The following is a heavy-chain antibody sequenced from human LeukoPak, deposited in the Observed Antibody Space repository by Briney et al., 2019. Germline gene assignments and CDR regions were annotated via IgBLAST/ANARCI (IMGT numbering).Heavy chain of an antibody. Sequence: GRSLRLSCTASGFTFGDYAMSWVRQAPGKGLGWVGFIRSKAYGGTTEYAASVKGRFTISRDDSKSIAYLQMNSLKTEDTAVYYCTRDSLDRIAVAGTLDYWGQGTLVTVSS. CDR2: IRSKAYGGTT. D-gene: IGHD6-19*01. V-gene: IGHV3-49*04. J-gene: IGHJ4*02. CDR3: TRDSLDRIAVAGTLDY. CDR1: GFTFGDYA.